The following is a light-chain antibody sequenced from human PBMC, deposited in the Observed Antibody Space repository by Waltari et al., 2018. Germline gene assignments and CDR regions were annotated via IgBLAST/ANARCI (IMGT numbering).Light chain of an antibody. Sequence: EIVFSQSPGTVSVSPGVEVTISCRASESVSENLAWYRKKSGQAPTLLVFRASIRVTGVSDRVAGSGSGTEFSLTITSLQPEDSGFYYCQQYNHWPPVTFGGGTKVEI. J-gene: IGKJ4*01. CDR2: RAS. V-gene: IGKV3-15*01. CDR3: QQYNHWPPVT. CDR1: ESVSEN.